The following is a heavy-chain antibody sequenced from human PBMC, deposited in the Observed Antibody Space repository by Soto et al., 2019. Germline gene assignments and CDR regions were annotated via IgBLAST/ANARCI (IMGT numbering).Heavy chain of an antibody. D-gene: IGHD1-20*01. CDR2: VFYTGFT. CDR3: ATSQKGYNWNYFDH. CDR1: GGSISGSYYY. V-gene: IGHV4-39*01. J-gene: IGHJ4*02. Sequence: SETLSLTCAVSGGSISGSYYYWAWLRQSPGKGPEWIGSVFYTGFTSYNPSLESRVSVSVDTSKSQFSLKLSAVTAADTAVYYCATSQKGYNWNYFDHWGKGALVTFSS.